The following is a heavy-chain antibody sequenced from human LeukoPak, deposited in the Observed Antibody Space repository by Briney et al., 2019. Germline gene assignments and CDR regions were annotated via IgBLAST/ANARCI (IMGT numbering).Heavy chain of an antibody. CDR3: ARVGDFWSGSYFDY. CDR2: IYTSGST. CDR1: GGSISSYY. V-gene: IGHV4-4*07. D-gene: IGHD3-3*01. J-gene: IGHJ4*02. Sequence: SETLSLTCTVSGGSISSYYWSWIRQPAGKGLEWIGRIYTSGSTNYNPSLKSRVTMSVDTSKNQFSLKLSSVTAADTAVYYCARVGDFWSGSYFDYWGQGTLVTVSS.